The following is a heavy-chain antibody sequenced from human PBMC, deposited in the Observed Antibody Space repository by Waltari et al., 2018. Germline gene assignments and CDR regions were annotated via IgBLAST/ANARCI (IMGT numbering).Heavy chain of an antibody. D-gene: IGHD2-21*02. J-gene: IGHJ4*02. CDR3: ARIVDGYCGGDGYYGLDY. CDR2: RSQDGSET. V-gene: IGHV3-7*03. Sequence: EVPLVESGGGLVRPGGSLRLYCAAPRLSLTYLWMGVVRQAPGKGLEWVASRSQDGSETKYVDSVKGRFTISRDNAKNSLYVQMDSLRDEDTAVYYCARIVDGYCGGDGYYGLDYWGQGMLVTVSS. CDR1: RLSLTYLW.